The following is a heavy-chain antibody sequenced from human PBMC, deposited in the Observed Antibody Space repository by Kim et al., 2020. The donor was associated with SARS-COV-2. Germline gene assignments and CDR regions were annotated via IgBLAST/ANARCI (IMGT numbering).Heavy chain of an antibody. D-gene: IGHD3-10*01. CDR2: ISRTATTT. J-gene: IGHJ4*02. V-gene: IGHV3-23*01. CDR1: GFIFDSFA. Sequence: GGSLRLSCVASGFIFDSFAMSWVRQAPGKGLEWVSTISRTATTTYYTDSVKGRFTISRDNSKNTLYLQVNSLRAEDTAVYYCTKHAVRGASYFDYWGQGTLVTVSS. CDR3: TKHAVRGASYFDY.